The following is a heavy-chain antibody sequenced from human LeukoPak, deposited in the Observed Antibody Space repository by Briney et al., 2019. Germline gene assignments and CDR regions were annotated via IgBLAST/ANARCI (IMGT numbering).Heavy chain of an antibody. V-gene: IGHV3-74*01. D-gene: IGHD6-19*01. Sequence: PGGSLRLSCAASGFTFSSYWMHWVRQAPGKGLVWVSHINTDGSSTTYADSVKGRFTISRGNAKNTLYLQMNSLRAEDTAMYYCARENSGRFDYWGQGTLVTVSS. CDR3: ARENSGRFDY. CDR2: INTDGSST. CDR1: GFTFSSYW. J-gene: IGHJ4*02.